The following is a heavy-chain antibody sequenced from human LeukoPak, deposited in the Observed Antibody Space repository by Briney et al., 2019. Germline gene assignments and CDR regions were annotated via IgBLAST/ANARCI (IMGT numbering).Heavy chain of an antibody. V-gene: IGHV3-30*02. D-gene: IGHD6-19*01. Sequence: GGSLRLSCAASGFTFSSYGMHWVRQAPGKGLEWVAFIRSDGSNKYYADSVKGRFTISRDNSKLYLQMNSLRAEDTAVYYCAKKGYSYGWRDSYDYWGQGTLVTVSS. CDR3: AKKGYSYGWRDSYDY. J-gene: IGHJ4*02. CDR1: GFTFSSYG. CDR2: IRSDGSNK.